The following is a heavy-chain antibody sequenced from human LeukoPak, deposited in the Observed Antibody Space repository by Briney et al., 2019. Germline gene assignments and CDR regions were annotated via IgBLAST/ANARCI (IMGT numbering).Heavy chain of an antibody. D-gene: IGHD3-22*01. CDR2: ISSNGGST. Sequence: PGGSLRLSCVASGFTFDSDAMHWVRQAPGKGLEYVSGISSNGGSTFYAKSVKDRFIISRDNFKNTLSLQMGSLRTEDTGVYYCARGSPLQNFYDTPGSVYWGQGTSVTVSS. V-gene: IGHV3-64*01. CDR3: ARGSPLQNFYDTPGSVY. J-gene: IGHJ4*02. CDR1: GFTFDSDA.